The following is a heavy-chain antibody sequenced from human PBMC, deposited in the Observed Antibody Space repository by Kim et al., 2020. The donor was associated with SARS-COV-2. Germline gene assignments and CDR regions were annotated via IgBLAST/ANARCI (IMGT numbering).Heavy chain of an antibody. CDR3: ATYRTTVVTPLYNWFDP. CDR2: FDPEDGET. Sequence: ASVKVSCKVSGYTLTELSMHWVRQAPGKGLEWMGGFDPEDGETIYAQKFQGRVTMTEETSTDTAYMELSSLRSEDTAVYYCATYRTTVVTPLYNWFDPWG. J-gene: IGHJ5*02. CDR1: GYTLTELS. V-gene: IGHV1-24*01. D-gene: IGHD4-17*01.